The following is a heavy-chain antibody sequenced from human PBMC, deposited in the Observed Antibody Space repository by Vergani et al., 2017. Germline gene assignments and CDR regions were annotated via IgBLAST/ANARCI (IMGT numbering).Heavy chain of an antibody. CDR1: GFTFSSYA. V-gene: IGHV3-30*04. D-gene: IGHD6-19*01. J-gene: IGHJ5*02. Sequence: QVQLVESGGGVVQPGRSLRLSCAASGFTFSSYAMHWVRQAPGKGLEWVAVISYDGSNKYYADSVKGRLTISRDNSKNTLYLQMNSLRAEDTAVYYCAKVQQWLNPGYGPWGQGTLVTVSS. CDR2: ISYDGSNK. CDR3: AKVQQWLNPGYGP.